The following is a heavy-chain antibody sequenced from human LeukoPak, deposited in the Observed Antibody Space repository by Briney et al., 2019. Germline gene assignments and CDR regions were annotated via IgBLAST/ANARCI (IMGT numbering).Heavy chain of an antibody. V-gene: IGHV1-8*01. D-gene: IGHD6-13*01. J-gene: IGHJ4*02. CDR1: GYTFTSYD. CDR2: MNPNSGNT. Sequence: ASVRVSCKASGYTFTSYDINWVRQATGQGLEWMGWMNPNSGNTGYAQKFQGRVTMTRNTSISTAYMELSSLRSEDTAVYYCARGIRAAAEDFDYWGQGTLVTVSS. CDR3: ARGIRAAAEDFDY.